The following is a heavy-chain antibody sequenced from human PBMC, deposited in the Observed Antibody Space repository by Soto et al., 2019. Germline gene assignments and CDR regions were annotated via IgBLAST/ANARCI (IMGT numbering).Heavy chain of an antibody. D-gene: IGHD3-22*01. Sequence: PGGSLRLSCAASGFTVSSNYMSWVRQAPGKGLEWVSVIYSGGSTYYADSVKGRFTISRDNSKNTLYLQMNSLRAEDTAVYYCARVRVESGYTEYFQHWGQGTLVTVAS. CDR2: IYSGGST. CDR1: GFTVSSNY. J-gene: IGHJ1*01. CDR3: ARVRVESGYTEYFQH. V-gene: IGHV3-53*01.